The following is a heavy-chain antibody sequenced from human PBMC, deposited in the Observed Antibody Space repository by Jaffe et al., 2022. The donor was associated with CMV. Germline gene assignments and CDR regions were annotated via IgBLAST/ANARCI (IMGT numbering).Heavy chain of an antibody. Sequence: QVQLVQSGAEVKKPGASVKVSCKASGYTFTGYYMHWVRQAPGQGLEWMGWINPNSGGTNYAQKFQGRVTMTRDTSISTAYMELSRLRSDDTAVYYCARDFRRITMVRGPLAIGYWGQGTLVTVSS. CDR1: GYTFTGYY. V-gene: IGHV1-2*02. J-gene: IGHJ4*02. D-gene: IGHD3-10*01. CDR2: INPNSGGT. CDR3: ARDFRRITMVRGPLAIGY.